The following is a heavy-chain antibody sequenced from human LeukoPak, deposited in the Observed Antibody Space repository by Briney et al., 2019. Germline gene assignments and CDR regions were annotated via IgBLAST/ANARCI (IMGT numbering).Heavy chain of an antibody. D-gene: IGHD6-13*01. Sequence: ASVKVSCKASGYIFTSYNINWVRQATGQGLEWMGWMNPNTGDTGYAQKFQGRVTMTRNTSISTAYMELSSLRSEDTAVYYCARLQLVLPYYYYYMDVWGKGTTVTVSS. V-gene: IGHV1-8*01. J-gene: IGHJ6*03. CDR1: GYIFTSYN. CDR3: ARLQLVLPYYYYYMDV. CDR2: MNPNTGDT.